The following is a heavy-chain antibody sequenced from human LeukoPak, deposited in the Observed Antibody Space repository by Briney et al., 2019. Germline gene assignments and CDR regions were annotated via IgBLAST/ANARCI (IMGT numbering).Heavy chain of an antibody. V-gene: IGHV1-3*01. D-gene: IGHD3-10*01. CDR1: GYTFTSYA. J-gene: IGHJ6*02. CDR2: INAGNGNT. CDR3: ARRLLWFGELPFPYYYYGMDV. Sequence: GASVKVSCKASGYTFTSYAMHWVRQAPGQRLEWMGWINAGNGNTKYSQKFQGRVTITRDTSASTAYMELSSLRSEDTAVYYCARRLLWFGELPFPYYYYGMDVWGQGTTVTVSS.